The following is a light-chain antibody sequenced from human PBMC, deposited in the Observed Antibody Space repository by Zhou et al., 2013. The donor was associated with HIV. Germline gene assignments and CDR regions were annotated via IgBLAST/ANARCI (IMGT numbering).Light chain of an antibody. V-gene: IGKV1-27*01. Sequence: DIRMTQSPSSVSASVGDRVTITCRASQGISSWLAWYQQKPGKVPKLLIHAASTLQSGVPSRFSGSGSGTEFTLTISNLQPEDVATYYCHQFDSFPWTFGQGTKVEIK. CDR2: AAS. CDR1: QGISSW. J-gene: IGKJ1*01. CDR3: HQFDSFPWT.